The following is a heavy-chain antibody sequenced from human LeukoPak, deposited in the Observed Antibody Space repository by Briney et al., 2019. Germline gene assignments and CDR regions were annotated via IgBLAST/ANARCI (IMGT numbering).Heavy chain of an antibody. CDR3: ARIASYSSSHEFDY. V-gene: IGHV5-10-1*01. D-gene: IGHD6-6*01. Sequence: GESLKITCKASGCSFTSYWISWVRQMPGKGLDWPGTTVPSASYTNYIPSFQGLVTISADTSISTAYLQCSSLKASDTAMYYCARIASYSSSHEFDYWGQGTLVTGPS. CDR2: TVPSASYT. CDR1: GCSFTSYW. J-gene: IGHJ4*02.